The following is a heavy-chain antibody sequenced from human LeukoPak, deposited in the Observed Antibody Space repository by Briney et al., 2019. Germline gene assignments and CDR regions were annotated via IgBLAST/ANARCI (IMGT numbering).Heavy chain of an antibody. J-gene: IGHJ6*03. D-gene: IGHD6-13*01. CDR1: GYTFTGYY. CDR3: ARAGGSSWLYYYYYYMDV. CDR2: INPNSGGT. Sequence: ASVKVSCKASGYTFTGYYMHWVRQAPGQGLEWMGWINPNSGGTNYAQKFQGRVTMTRDTSTSTAYMELRSLRSDDTAVYYCARAGGSSWLYYYYYYMDVWGKGTTVTVSS. V-gene: IGHV1-2*02.